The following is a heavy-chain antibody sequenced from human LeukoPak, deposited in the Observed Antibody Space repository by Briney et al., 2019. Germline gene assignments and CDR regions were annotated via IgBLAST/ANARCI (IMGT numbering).Heavy chain of an antibody. Sequence: SETLSLTCTVSGGSISSSSHYWGWIRQPPGKGLEWIGSIYYSGITYYNPSLKSRVTISSDTSKNQLSLKLTSVTAADTAVYYCARLSPIWWFYWGQGTLVTVSS. D-gene: IGHD2-21*01. J-gene: IGHJ4*02. CDR3: ARLSPIWWFY. CDR1: GGSISSSSHY. CDR2: IYYSGIT. V-gene: IGHV4-39*01.